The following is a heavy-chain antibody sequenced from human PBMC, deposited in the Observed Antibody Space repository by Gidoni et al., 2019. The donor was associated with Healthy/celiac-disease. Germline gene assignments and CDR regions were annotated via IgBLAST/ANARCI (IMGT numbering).Heavy chain of an antibody. J-gene: IGHJ5*02. CDR2: IIPIVGTA. CDR3: AREATGSGIYNWFDP. Sequence: QVQLVQSGAEVKKPGSSVKVSCKASGGTFSSYAISWVRQAPGQGLECMGGIIPIVGTANYAQKFQGRVTMTADKSTSTAYMELSSLRSEDTAVYYCAREATGSGIYNWFDPWGQGTLVTVSS. V-gene: IGHV1-69*06. CDR1: GGTFSSYA. D-gene: IGHD3-10*01.